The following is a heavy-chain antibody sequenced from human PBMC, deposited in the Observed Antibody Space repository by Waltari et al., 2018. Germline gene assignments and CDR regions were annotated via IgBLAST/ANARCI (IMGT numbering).Heavy chain of an antibody. CDR3: ARDRGYQDY. CDR2: IYSSGST. J-gene: IGHJ4*02. D-gene: IGHD3-10*01. V-gene: IGHV4-59*01. Sequence: QVQLQESGPGLVKPSETLSLTCTAPGGSTSSSYWSWIRQPPGKGLEWIGYIYSSGSTNYNPSLKSRVIISVDTSKNQFSLKVRSMTAADTAVYYCARDRGYQDYWGQGTLVTVSS. CDR1: GGSTSSSY.